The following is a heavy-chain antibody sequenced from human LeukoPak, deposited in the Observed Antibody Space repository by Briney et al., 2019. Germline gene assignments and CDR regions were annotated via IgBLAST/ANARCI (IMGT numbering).Heavy chain of an antibody. V-gene: IGHV3-74*01. CDR2: INSDGSST. Sequence: PGGSLRLSFAASGPTVIIYWMHWIRQAPGKGLVWVSRINSDGSSTSYADSVKGRFTISRDNAKNTLYLQMNSLRADDTAVYYCARVPVVPAAIWQDASRYYFDYWGQGTLVTVSS. J-gene: IGHJ4*02. CDR1: GPTVIIYW. D-gene: IGHD2-2*02. CDR3: ARVPVVPAAIWQDASRYYFDY.